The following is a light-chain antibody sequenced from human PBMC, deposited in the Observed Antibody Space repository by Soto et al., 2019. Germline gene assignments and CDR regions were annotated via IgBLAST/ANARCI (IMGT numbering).Light chain of an antibody. J-gene: IGKJ4*01. CDR3: QQLSNWPPLT. Sequence: DIVLTQAQATLSLSPGERATLSCRASQRVSNYLAGYQQKAGQAPSLLIYDAFNRATGIPTRFSASGSGTDFKLTISSLEPAAFAVYDCQQLSNWPPLTFGGGTKVEIK. V-gene: IGKV3-11*01. CDR1: QRVSNY. CDR2: DAF.